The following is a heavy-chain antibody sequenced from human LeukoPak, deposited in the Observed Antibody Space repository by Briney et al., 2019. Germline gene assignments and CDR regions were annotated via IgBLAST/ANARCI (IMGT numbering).Heavy chain of an antibody. CDR1: GGTFSSYA. J-gene: IGHJ3*02. Sequence: GSSVKVSCKASGGTFSSYAISWVRQAPGQGLEWMGGFDPEDGETIYAQKFQGRVTMTEDTSTDTAYMELSSLRSEDTAVYYCATDPLHGLLLGDIWGQGTMVTVSS. D-gene: IGHD3-22*01. V-gene: IGHV1-24*01. CDR3: ATDPLHGLLLGDI. CDR2: FDPEDGET.